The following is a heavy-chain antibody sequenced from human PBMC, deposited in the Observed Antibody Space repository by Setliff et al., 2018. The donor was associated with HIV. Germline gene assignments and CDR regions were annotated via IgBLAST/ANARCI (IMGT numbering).Heavy chain of an antibody. J-gene: IGHJ6*02. CDR3: ARSTVTTGGSYYYGMDV. D-gene: IGHD4-17*01. CDR2: INAGKGNT. CDR1: GYSFTRYA. Sequence: ASVKVSCKASGYSFTRYAMHWERQAPGQRLEWMGWINAGKGNTKYSQKLQGRVTITRDTSASIVYMDLSSLRSEDTAVYYCARSTVTTGGSYYYGMDVWGQGTTVTVSS. V-gene: IGHV1-3*01.